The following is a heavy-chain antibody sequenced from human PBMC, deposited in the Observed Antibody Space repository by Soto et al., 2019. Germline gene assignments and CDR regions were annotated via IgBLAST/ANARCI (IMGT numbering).Heavy chain of an antibody. CDR2: IIPILTTP. Sequence: QVRLVQSGAEVKKTGSSVKVSCKASGGTFSIYGFSWVRQAPGQAPEWIGGIIPILTTPNYAQKFQGRVTIVADESTTTVYMELSRLKFEDTAVYYCATSVGIAPTGEDGMDVWGQGTSVTVSS. CDR3: ATSVGIAPTGEDGMDV. V-gene: IGHV1-69*01. D-gene: IGHD2-8*02. CDR1: GGTFSIYG. J-gene: IGHJ6*02.